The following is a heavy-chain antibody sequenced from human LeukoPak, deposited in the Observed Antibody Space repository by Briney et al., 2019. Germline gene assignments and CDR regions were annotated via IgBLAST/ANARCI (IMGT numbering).Heavy chain of an antibody. J-gene: IGHJ4*02. D-gene: IGHD6-13*01. CDR2: ISSSSSYI. Sequence: GGSLRLSCAASGFTSSSYSMNWVRQAPGKGLEWVSSISSSSSYIYYADSVKGRFTISRDNAKNSLYLQMNSLRAEDTAVYYCARGVYSSSWSDYWGQGTLVTVSS. CDR1: GFTSSSYS. V-gene: IGHV3-21*01. CDR3: ARGVYSSSWSDY.